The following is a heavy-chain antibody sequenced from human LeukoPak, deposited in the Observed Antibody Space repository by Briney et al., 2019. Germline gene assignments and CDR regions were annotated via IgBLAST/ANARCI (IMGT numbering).Heavy chain of an antibody. V-gene: IGHV4-39*05. CDR1: GGSISSSSYY. D-gene: IGHD4-11*01. CDR3: AGDYSNYPPDY. Sequence: KPSETPSLTCTVSGGSISSSSYYWGWIRQPPGKGLEWIGSIYYSGSTYYNPSLKSRVTISVDTSKNQFSLKLSSVTAADTAVYYCAGDYSNYPPDYWGQGTLVTVSS. CDR2: IYYSGST. J-gene: IGHJ4*02.